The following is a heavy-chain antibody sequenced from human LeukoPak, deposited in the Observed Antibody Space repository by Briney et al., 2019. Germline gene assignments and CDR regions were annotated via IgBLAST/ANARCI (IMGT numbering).Heavy chain of an antibody. CDR2: ISGSGGST. Sequence: GGSLRLSCAASGFTFSSYAMSWVRQAPGEGLEWVSAISGSGGSTYYADSVKGRFTISRDNSKSTLYLQMNSLRAEDTAIYYCAKDLVAAGHYYFDYWGQGTLVTVSS. V-gene: IGHV3-23*01. CDR1: GFTFSSYA. D-gene: IGHD2-15*01. CDR3: AKDLVAAGHYYFDY. J-gene: IGHJ4*02.